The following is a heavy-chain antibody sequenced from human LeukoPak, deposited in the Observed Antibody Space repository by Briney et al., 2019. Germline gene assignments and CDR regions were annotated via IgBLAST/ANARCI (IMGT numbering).Heavy chain of an antibody. CDR1: GFTLSSYS. V-gene: IGHV3-21*01. Sequence: GGSLRLSCAASGFTLSSYSINWVRQAPGKGLEWVSSISSSSSYIYYADSVKGRFTISRDNAKNSLYLQMNSLRAEDTAVYYCATSFRSSARGPAEPVDYWGQGTLVTVSS. CDR2: ISSSSSYI. D-gene: IGHD3-10*01. CDR3: ATSFRSSARGPAEPVDY. J-gene: IGHJ4*02.